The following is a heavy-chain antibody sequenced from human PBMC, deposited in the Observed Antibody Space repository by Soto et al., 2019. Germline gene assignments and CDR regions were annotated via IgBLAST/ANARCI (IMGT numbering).Heavy chain of an antibody. CDR2: IIPIFGTA. D-gene: IGHD1-26*01. Sequence: ASVKVSCKASGGTFSSYAISWVRQAPGQGLEWMGGIIPIFGTANYAQKFQGRVTITADESTSTAYMELSSLRSEDTAVYYCARRGVGATTTSDYYGMDVWGQGTTVTVSS. V-gene: IGHV1-69*13. CDR1: GGTFSSYA. J-gene: IGHJ6*02. CDR3: ARRGVGATTTSDYYGMDV.